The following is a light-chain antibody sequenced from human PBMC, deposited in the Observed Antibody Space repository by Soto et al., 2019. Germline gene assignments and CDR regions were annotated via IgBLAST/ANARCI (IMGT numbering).Light chain of an antibody. CDR1: QSVSSN. Sequence: EIVMTQSPATLSVSPGERATLSCRASQSVSSNLAWYQQKPGQAPRLLIYDTSTRATGIPARFSGSGSGTEFTLTISSLQSEDFAVYYCQQYNNWPPYTFGLGTKLEIK. V-gene: IGKV3-15*01. CDR2: DTS. CDR3: QQYNNWPPYT. J-gene: IGKJ2*01.